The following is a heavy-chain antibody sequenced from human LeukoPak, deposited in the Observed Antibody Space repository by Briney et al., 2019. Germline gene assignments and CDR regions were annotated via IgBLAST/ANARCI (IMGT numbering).Heavy chain of an antibody. V-gene: IGHV1-69*13. CDR3: ARGNGRITIFGEWLLVAFDI. J-gene: IGHJ3*02. Sequence: SVKVSCKASGGTFSSYAISWVRQAPGQGLEWMGGIIPIFGTANYAQKFQGRVTIAADESTSTAYMELSSLRSEDTAVYYCARGNGRITIFGEWLLVAFDIWGQGTMVTVSS. D-gene: IGHD3-3*01. CDR2: IIPIFGTA. CDR1: GGTFSSYA.